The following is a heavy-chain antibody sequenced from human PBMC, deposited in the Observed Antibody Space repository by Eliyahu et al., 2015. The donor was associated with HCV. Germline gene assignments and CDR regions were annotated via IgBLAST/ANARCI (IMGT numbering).Heavy chain of an antibody. V-gene: IGHV3-74*01. CDR2: INSDGSST. CDR3: ARDLRYYGGFDY. D-gene: IGHD3-10*01. Sequence: EVQLVESGGGLVQPGGSLRLSXAAXGFPFXSYWMHWVXQAPGKGLVWVSRINSDGSSTSYADSVKGRFTISRDNAKNTLYLQMNSLRAEDTAVYYCARDLRYYGGFDYWGQGTLVTVSS. J-gene: IGHJ4*02. CDR1: GFPFXSYW.